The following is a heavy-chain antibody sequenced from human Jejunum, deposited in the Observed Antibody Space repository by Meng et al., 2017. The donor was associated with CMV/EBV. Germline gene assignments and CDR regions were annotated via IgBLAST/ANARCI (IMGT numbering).Heavy chain of an antibody. J-gene: IGHJ6*02. Sequence: MSWVRQAPGKGLGWVSVIYSGGSTYYADSVKGRFTISRDNSKHTLYLQMNSLRAEDTAVYYCARDRVGRDAANAYLYGMDVWGQGTMVTVSS. CDR3: ARDRVGRDAANAYLYGMDV. D-gene: IGHD1-26*01. V-gene: IGHV3-53*01. CDR2: IYSGGST.